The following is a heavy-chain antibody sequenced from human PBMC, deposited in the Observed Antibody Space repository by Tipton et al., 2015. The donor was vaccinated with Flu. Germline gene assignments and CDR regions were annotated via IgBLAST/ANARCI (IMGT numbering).Heavy chain of an antibody. Sequence: TLSLTRVVSGYSINSGYFWGWIRQPPGKGLEWLGSMSHSGRTYYNPSLKSRVTISADTWKTQFSLKLSSVTAADTAVYYCARARAPYYYYAMDVWGQGITVTVSS. CDR1: GYSINSGYF. V-gene: IGHV4-38-2*01. CDR2: MSHSGRT. CDR3: ARARAPYYYYAMDV. J-gene: IGHJ6*02.